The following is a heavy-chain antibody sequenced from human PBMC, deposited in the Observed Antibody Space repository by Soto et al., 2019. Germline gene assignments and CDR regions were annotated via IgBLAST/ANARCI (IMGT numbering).Heavy chain of an antibody. V-gene: IGHV3-30-3*01. CDR1: GFTFSSYA. D-gene: IGHD3-9*01. CDR2: ISYDGSNK. Sequence: GGSLRLSCAASGFTFSSYAMHWVRQAPGKGLEWVAVISYDGSNKYYADSVKGRFTISRDNSKNTLYLQMNSLRAEDTAVYYCARDRNYYDILTGYQLSVWGQGTTVTVS. J-gene: IGHJ6*02. CDR3: ARDRNYYDILTGYQLSV.